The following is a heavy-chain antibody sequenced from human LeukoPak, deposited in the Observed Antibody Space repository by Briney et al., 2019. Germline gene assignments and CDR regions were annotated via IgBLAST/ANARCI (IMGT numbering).Heavy chain of an antibody. CDR3: ARVRIQLFDAFDI. V-gene: IGHV3-7*01. J-gene: IGHJ3*02. D-gene: IGHD5-18*01. CDR1: GFTFSSYW. Sequence: GGSLRLSCAASGFTFSSYWMSWVRQAPGKGLEWVANIKQDGSEKYYVDSVKGRFTISRDNAKNSLYLQMNSLRAEDTAVYYCARVRIQLFDAFDIWGQGTMVTVSS. CDR2: IKQDGSEK.